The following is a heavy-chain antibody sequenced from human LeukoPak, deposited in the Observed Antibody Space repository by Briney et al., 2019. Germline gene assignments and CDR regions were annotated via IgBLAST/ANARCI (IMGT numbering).Heavy chain of an antibody. Sequence: QSGGSLRLSCAASGFTFSRYWMSWVRQAPGKGLEWVANIKQDGNEKYYMDSVKGRFTISRDNGKNSLYLQMNSLRAEDSAVCYCVRDGCYSSSCSTLGGFNSWGQGTLVTVSS. D-gene: IGHD2-2*01. J-gene: IGHJ4*02. CDR2: IKQDGNEK. V-gene: IGHV3-7*01. CDR1: GFTFSRYW. CDR3: VRDGCYSSSCSTLGGFNS.